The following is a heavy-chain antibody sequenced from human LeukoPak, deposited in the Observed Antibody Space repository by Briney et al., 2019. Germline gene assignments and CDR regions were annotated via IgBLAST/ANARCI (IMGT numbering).Heavy chain of an antibody. CDR3: ASSFYNGNAFDI. CDR1: GFTFSSYS. D-gene: IGHD1-1*01. V-gene: IGHV3-48*01. Sequence: GGSLRLSCAASGFTFSSYSMNWVRQAPGKGLEWVSYISSSSSTIYYADSVKGRFTISRDNAKNSLYLQMNSLRAEDTAVYYCASSFYNGNAFDIWGQGTMVTVSS. J-gene: IGHJ3*02. CDR2: ISSSSSTI.